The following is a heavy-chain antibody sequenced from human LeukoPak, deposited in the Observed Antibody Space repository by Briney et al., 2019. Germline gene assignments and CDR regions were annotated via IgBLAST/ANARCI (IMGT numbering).Heavy chain of an antibody. Sequence: PGGSLRLSCAASGFTFSSYSMNWVRQAPGKGLEWVSSISSSSSYIYYADSVKGRFTISRDNAKNSLYLQMNSLGAEDTAVYYCARVRLASYYYDSSGYYEFDYWGQGTLVTVSS. CDR2: ISSSSSYI. CDR1: GFTFSSYS. CDR3: ARVRLASYYYDSSGYYEFDY. D-gene: IGHD3-22*01. J-gene: IGHJ4*02. V-gene: IGHV3-21*01.